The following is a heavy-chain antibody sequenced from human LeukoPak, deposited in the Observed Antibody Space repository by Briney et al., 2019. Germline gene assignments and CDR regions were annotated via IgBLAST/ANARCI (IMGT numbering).Heavy chain of an antibody. V-gene: IGHV1-18*01. J-gene: IGHJ6*02. D-gene: IGHD5-12*01. CDR3: ARDLRSEWLRFPYHYGMDV. Sequence: ASVKVSCKASGYTFTSYGISWVRQAPGQGLEWMGWISAYNGNTNYAQKLQGRVTMTTDTSTSTAYMELRSLRSDDTAVYYCARDLRSEWLRFPYHYGMDVWGQGTTVTVSS. CDR2: ISAYNGNT. CDR1: GYTFTSYG.